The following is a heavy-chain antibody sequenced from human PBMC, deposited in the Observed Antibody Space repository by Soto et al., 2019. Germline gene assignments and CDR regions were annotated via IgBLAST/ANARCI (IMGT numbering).Heavy chain of an antibody. CDR2: INHSGSP. J-gene: IGHJ5*02. CDR3: ARVRVTNWFDP. Sequence: PSETLSLTCAVYGGSFSGYYWSWIRQPPGKGLEWIGEINHSGSPNYNPSLKSRVTISVDTSKNQFSLKLSSVTAADTAVYYCARVRVTNWFDPWGQGTLVTVSS. V-gene: IGHV4-34*01. D-gene: IGHD3-10*01. CDR1: GGSFSGYY.